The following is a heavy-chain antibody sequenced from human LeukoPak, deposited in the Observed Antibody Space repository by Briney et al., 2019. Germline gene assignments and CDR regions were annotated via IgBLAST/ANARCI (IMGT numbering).Heavy chain of an antibody. CDR1: GGSFSGYY. D-gene: IGHD4-17*01. CDR2: INHSGST. Sequence: SETLSLTCAVYGGSFSGYYWSWIRQPPGKGLEWIGEINHSGSTNYNPSLKSRVTISVDTSKNQFSLKLSSVTAADTAVYYCARVAVTTYWYFDLWGRGTLVTVSS. J-gene: IGHJ2*01. CDR3: ARVAVTTYWYFDL. V-gene: IGHV4-34*01.